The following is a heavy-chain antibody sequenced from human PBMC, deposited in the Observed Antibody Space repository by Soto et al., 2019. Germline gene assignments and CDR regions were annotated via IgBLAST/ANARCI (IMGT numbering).Heavy chain of an antibody. V-gene: IGHV3-64D*06. J-gene: IGHJ4*02. Sequence: LRITCSAAGLPFRSYAMHWFRQAPGKGLEYVSAISSNGGSTYYADSVKGRFTISRDNSKNTLYLQMSSLRAEDTAVYYCARGSNHFDYWGQGTLVTVSS. D-gene: IGHD4-4*01. CDR3: ARGSNHFDY. CDR2: ISSNGGST. CDR1: GLPFRSYA.